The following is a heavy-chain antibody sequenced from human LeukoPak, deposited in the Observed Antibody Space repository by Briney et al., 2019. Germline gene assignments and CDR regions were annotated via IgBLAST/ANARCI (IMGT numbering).Heavy chain of an antibody. CDR3: AREIAAADFDY. D-gene: IGHD6-13*01. CDR1: GFTFSSYA. CDR2: ISYDGSNK. V-gene: IGHV3-30*01. J-gene: IGHJ4*02. Sequence: GGSLRLSCAASGFTFSSYAMHWVHQAPGKGLEWVAVISYDGSNKYYADSVKGRFTISRDNSKNTLYLQMNGLRAEDTAVYYCAREIAAADFDYWGQGTLVTVSS.